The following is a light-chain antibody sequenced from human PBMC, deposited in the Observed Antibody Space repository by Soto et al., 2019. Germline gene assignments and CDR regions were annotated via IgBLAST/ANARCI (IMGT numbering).Light chain of an antibody. Sequence: QLVLTQSSSASASQGSSVKLTCTLINGHSSYIIAWHQQQPGKAPRYLMKLERSGDYNKGSGVPDRFSGSSSGADRYLTISNLQSEDEADYYCETWNINTRIFGGGTKLTVL. CDR1: NGHSSYI. CDR3: ETWNINTRI. V-gene: IGLV4-60*03. J-gene: IGLJ2*01. CDR2: LERSGDY.